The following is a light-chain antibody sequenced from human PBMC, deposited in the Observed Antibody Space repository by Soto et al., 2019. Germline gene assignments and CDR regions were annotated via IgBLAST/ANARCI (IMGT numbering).Light chain of an antibody. Sequence: DIQMTQSPSTLSASVGDRVTITCRASQSISIWLAWYQQKPGKAPKLLIYKASSLASGVPSRFSGSGSGTEFTLNISSLQAHDFATYYCQQYNSYSWTFGQGTNVEIK. CDR2: KAS. CDR1: QSISIW. V-gene: IGKV1-5*03. CDR3: QQYNSYSWT. J-gene: IGKJ1*01.